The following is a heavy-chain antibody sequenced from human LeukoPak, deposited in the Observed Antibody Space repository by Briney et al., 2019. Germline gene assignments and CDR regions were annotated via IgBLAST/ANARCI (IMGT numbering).Heavy chain of an antibody. CDR2: IRSDSSTK. J-gene: IGHJ4*02. Sequence: GGSLRLSCAGSGFSISNYGMNWVRQAPGKGLEWLSYIRSDSSTKYYADSVEGRFTISRDNAQNSLYLQMNSLRDEDPGVYFCARAKDDFCDYWGQGTLVTVSS. CDR3: ARAKDDFCDY. D-gene: IGHD3/OR15-3a*01. V-gene: IGHV3-48*02. CDR1: GFSISNYG.